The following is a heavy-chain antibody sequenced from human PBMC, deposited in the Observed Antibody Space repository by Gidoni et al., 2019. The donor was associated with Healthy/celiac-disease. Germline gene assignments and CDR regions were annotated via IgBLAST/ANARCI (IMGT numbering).Heavy chain of an antibody. CDR3: ARLVVVPAAAYYYYYGMDV. D-gene: IGHD2-2*01. CDR1: GGTFSSYA. J-gene: IGHJ6*02. CDR2: IIPILGIA. Sequence: QVQLVQSEAEVTKPGSSVNVSCKASGGTFSSYAITWVRQAPGQGLEWMGRIIPILGIANYAQKCQGRVTITSDKSTSTAYMELSSLRSEDTAVYYCARLVVVPAAAYYYYYGMDVWGQGTTVTVSS. V-gene: IGHV1-69*04.